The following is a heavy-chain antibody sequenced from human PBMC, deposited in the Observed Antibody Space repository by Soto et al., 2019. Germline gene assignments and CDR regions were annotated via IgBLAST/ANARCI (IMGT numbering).Heavy chain of an antibody. CDR3: ARRAYNYANMDV. D-gene: IGHD5-18*01. V-gene: IGHV1-46*01. Sequence: QVQLVQSGDEVKKPGASVKVSCETSGYTFTTYYMHWVRRAPGQGQEWMGMINPSGGSTSYAQKFQGRVTMTRDTSTRTIYMELSSLRRDDTSIYYCARRAYNYANMDVWGQGTTVTVSS. CDR1: GYTFTTYY. J-gene: IGHJ6*02. CDR2: INPSGGST.